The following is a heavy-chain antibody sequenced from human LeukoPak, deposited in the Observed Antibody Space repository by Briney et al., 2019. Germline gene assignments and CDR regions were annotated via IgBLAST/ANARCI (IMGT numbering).Heavy chain of an antibody. V-gene: IGHV3-23*01. Sequence: GGSLRLSCAASRFTFSNYAMSWVRQAPGKGLEWVSAISGSGDTTYYADSVKGRFTISRDNSKSTLYLQMNSPRAEDTAVYYCAKAKTQAMVLPGNYWGQGTLVTVSS. CDR1: RFTFSNYA. D-gene: IGHD5-18*01. CDR2: ISGSGDTT. J-gene: IGHJ4*02. CDR3: AKAKTQAMVLPGNY.